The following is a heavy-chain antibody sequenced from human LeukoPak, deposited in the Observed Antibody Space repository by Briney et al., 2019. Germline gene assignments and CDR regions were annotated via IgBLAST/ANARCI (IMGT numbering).Heavy chain of an antibody. CDR1: GFTFRSYG. V-gene: IGHV3-30*02. J-gene: IGHJ4*02. CDR3: ANGDCRGGRCSSGAH. Sequence: HPGGSLTLSCTVSGFTFRSYGMHWVRQAPGKGLEWVAYTRDDASKTWYGGSVKGRFTISRDNSKNTLYLHMNSVRGEDTAMYYCANGDCRGGRCSSGAHWGQGTLVTVSS. D-gene: IGHD2-15*01. CDR2: TRDDASKT.